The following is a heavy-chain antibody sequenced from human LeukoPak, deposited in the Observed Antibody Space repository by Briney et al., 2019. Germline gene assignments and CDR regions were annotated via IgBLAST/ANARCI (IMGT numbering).Heavy chain of an antibody. D-gene: IGHD3-3*01. V-gene: IGHV4-59*08. Sequence: PSETLSLTCTVSGGSISGYYWTWIRQPPGKGLELVGFIYYSGSTKYNPSLKSRVTISAATSKTQFSLRLSYATAADTAVYYCARIRRPHWYLDLWGRGTLVTVSS. J-gene: IGHJ2*01. CDR1: GGSISGYY. CDR2: IYYSGST. CDR3: ARIRRPHWYLDL.